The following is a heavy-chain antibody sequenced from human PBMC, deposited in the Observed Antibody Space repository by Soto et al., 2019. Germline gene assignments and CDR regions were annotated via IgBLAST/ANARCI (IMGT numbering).Heavy chain of an antibody. Sequence: QVQLVQSGAEVKKPGASVKVSCKASGYTFTSYGISWVRQAPGQGLEWMGWISAYNGNTNYAQKLQGRVTMTTDTPTRPACMGLRSLSLDATAWNSWAAWIVGATKGGLDYWGQGTRVTVS. CDR2: ISAYNGNT. D-gene: IGHD1-26*01. CDR1: GYTFTSYG. V-gene: IGHV1-18*01. J-gene: IGHJ4*02. CDR3: AAWIVGATKGGLDY.